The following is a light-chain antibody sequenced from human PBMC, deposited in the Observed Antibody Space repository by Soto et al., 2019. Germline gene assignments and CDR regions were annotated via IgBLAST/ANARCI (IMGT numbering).Light chain of an antibody. Sequence: EMVMTQSPATLSVSPGESATHSCRASQSVAGNLAWYQQKPGQAPRLLIYDASTRATGIPARFSGSGSGTEFTVTISSVQSEDFAVYYCQQYTNWHWTFGQGTKVEIK. V-gene: IGKV3-15*01. CDR2: DAS. CDR3: QQYTNWHWT. CDR1: QSVAGN. J-gene: IGKJ1*01.